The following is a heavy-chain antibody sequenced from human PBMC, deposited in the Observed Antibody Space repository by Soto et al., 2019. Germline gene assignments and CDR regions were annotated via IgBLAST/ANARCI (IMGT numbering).Heavy chain of an antibody. CDR1: GFPFSSYA. Sequence: GGSLRLSCAGSGFPFSSYAMSWVRQAPGKGLEWVSAISGSGGSTYYADSVKGRFTISRDNSKNTLYLQMNSLRAEDTAVYYCAASYCSGGSCYSSYYYYYYYMDVWGKGTTVTVSS. J-gene: IGHJ6*03. D-gene: IGHD2-15*01. CDR3: AASYCSGGSCYSSYYYYYYYMDV. CDR2: ISGSGGST. V-gene: IGHV3-23*01.